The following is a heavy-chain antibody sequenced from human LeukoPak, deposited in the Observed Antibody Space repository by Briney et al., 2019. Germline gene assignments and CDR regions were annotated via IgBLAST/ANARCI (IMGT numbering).Heavy chain of an antibody. Sequence: PGGSLRLSCVASGFTFSSHWMSWVRQAPGKGLEWVSVIYSGGSTYYADSVKGRFTISRDNSKNTLYLQMNSLRAEDTAVYYCARDFGSAVDYWGQGTLVTVSS. J-gene: IGHJ4*02. CDR2: IYSGGST. V-gene: IGHV3-53*01. D-gene: IGHD3-10*01. CDR3: ARDFGSAVDY. CDR1: GFTFSSHW.